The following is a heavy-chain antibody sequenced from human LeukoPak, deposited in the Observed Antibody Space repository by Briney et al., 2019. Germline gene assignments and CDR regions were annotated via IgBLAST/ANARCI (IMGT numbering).Heavy chain of an antibody. CDR2: ISAYNGNT. CDR1: GYTFTSYG. CDR3: ARDSGPVVTPGWYFDL. D-gene: IGHD4-23*01. J-gene: IGHJ2*01. V-gene: IGHV1-18*01. Sequence: ASVKVSCKASGYTFTSYGISWVRQAPGQGLEWMGWISAYNGNTNYAQKLQGRVTMTTDTSTSTAYMELRSLRSDDTAVYYCARDSGPVVTPGWYFDLWGRGTLVTVSS.